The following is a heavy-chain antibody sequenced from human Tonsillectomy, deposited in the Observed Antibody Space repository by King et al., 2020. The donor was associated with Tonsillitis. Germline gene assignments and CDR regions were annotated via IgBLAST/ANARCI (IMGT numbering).Heavy chain of an antibody. CDR1: GFKFSDAW. D-gene: IGHD6-25*01. J-gene: IGHJ5*02. CDR3: TWDTSAYYTLSA. Sequence: VQLVESGGGLVKPGESLTVTCGVSGFKFSDAWRNWVRQAPGKGLEWVGRFKSKGSGGIIDYAPPVKGRFSMSRDDSKNMLSLHMNNLKAEDTAVYYCTWDTSAYYTLSAWGLGALVIVSS. V-gene: IGHV3-15*07. CDR2: FKSKGSGGII.